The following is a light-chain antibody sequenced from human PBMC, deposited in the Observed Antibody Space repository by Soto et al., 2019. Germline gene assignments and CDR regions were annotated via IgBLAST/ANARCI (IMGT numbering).Light chain of an antibody. V-gene: IGKV3-20*01. Sequence: EIVLTQSPGTLSLFLGERATLSCRASQSVSSTYFAWYRQKPGQSPSLLIYGASNRATGVPDRFSGSGSGTDFTLTISRLEPEDFAVCYCQQYGSSPPGFTFGPGTTVEMK. J-gene: IGKJ3*01. CDR2: GAS. CDR1: QSVSSTY. CDR3: QQYGSSPPGFT.